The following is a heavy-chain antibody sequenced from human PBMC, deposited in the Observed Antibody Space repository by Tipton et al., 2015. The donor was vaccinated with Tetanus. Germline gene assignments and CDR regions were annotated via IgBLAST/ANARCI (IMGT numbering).Heavy chain of an antibody. CDR2: ISSGNKYL. D-gene: IGHD3-3*01. V-gene: IGHV3-21*04. CDR3: ARDLYSDVWTGHSQAFYYYGMDV. CDR1: GFSLSAHS. J-gene: IGHJ6*02. Sequence: GSLRLSCVASGFSLSAHSMNWVRQAPGKGLEWVASISSGNKYLDYADSVKGRFTVSRDNAKSSLYLQMHSLRAEDTAVYFCARDLYSDVWTGHSQAFYYYGMDVWGQGTTVTVSS.